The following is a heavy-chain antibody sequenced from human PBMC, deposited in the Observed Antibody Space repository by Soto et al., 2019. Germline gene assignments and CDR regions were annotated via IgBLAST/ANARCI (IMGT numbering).Heavy chain of an antibody. CDR2: IKQDGSEK. Sequence: PGGSLRLSCAASGFTFSSYWMSWVRQAPGKGLEWVANIKQDGSEKYYVDSVKGRFTISRDNAKNSLYLQMNSLRAEDTAVYYCARRLKLWDYCYYGIDVWGQGTPVTVYS. D-gene: IGHD5-18*01. CDR1: GFTFSSYW. J-gene: IGHJ6*02. CDR3: ARRLKLWDYCYYGIDV. V-gene: IGHV3-7*03.